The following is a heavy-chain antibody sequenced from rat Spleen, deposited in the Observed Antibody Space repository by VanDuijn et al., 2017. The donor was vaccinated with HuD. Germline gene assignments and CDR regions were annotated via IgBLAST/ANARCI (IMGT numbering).Heavy chain of an antibody. CDR1: XXSLXXNS. V-gene: IGHV2-1*01. CDR2: RWSGGNT. Sequence: QVQXXESGPGXXXPSXXXSLTXTVXXXSLXXNSVXXVRXPPGKGLEWMGARWSGGNTDYNSALKSRLGISRDTSKSQVFLKMNSRQTEDTAIYFCTREGYNNWGAFAYWGQGTLVTVSS. CDR3: TREGYNNWGAFAY. D-gene: IGHD1-10*01. J-gene: IGHJ3*01.